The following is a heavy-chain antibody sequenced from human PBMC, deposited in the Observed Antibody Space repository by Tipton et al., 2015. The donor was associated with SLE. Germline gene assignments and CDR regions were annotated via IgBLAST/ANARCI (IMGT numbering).Heavy chain of an antibody. V-gene: IGHV4-39*07. D-gene: IGHD6-13*01. J-gene: IGHJ6*02. CDR1: GGSISSSSYY. CDR3: ARRGALAAAGVYYYYGMDV. CDR2: IYYSGNT. Sequence: TVSLTCTVSGGSISSSSYYWGWIRQPPGKEPEWIGSIYYSGNTYYNPSLKSRVTISADTSKKQFSLRLSSVTAADTAVYYCARRGALAAAGVYYYYGMDVWGQGTTVTVSS.